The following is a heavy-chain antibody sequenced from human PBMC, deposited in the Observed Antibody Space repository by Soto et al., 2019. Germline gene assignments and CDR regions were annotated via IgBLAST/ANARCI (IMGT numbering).Heavy chain of an antibody. V-gene: IGHV1-69*01. J-gene: IGHJ6*02. CDR2: IIPISDTT. Sequence: QVQLVPSGAEVKKPGSSVKVSCKASGSTFSSYAISWVRQAPGQGLEWMGGIIPISDTTNYAQKFQGRVTITADESTSTAYMELSSLRSEDTAVYYCARSQGSSTSLEIYYYYYYGMDVWGQGTTVTVSS. D-gene: IGHD2-2*01. CDR3: ARSQGSSTSLEIYYYYYYGMDV. CDR1: GSTFSSYA.